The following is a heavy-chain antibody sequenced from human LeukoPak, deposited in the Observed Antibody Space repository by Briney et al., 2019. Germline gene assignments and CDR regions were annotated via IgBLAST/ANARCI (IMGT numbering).Heavy chain of an antibody. V-gene: IGHV4-59*01. CDR2: IYYSGST. CDR1: GGSISSYY. CDR3: ARGGYYDSSGYLNY. D-gene: IGHD3-22*01. Sequence: SETLSLTRTVSGGSISSYYWSWIRQPPGKGLEWIGYIYYSGSTNYNPSLKSRVTISVDTSKNQFSLKLSSVTAADTAVYYCARGGYYDSSGYLNYWGQGTLVTVSS. J-gene: IGHJ4*02.